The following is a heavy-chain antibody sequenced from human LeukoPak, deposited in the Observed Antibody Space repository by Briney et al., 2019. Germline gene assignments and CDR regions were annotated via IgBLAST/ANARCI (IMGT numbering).Heavy chain of an antibody. D-gene: IGHD2-2*01. CDR2: INARGDT. J-gene: IGHJ5*02. CDR1: GWSFNDYY. V-gene: IGHV4-34*01. CDR3: TRGQVPAGRGYHWFDP. Sequence: SETLSLTCAVYGWSFNDYYWNWIRQPPGKGLEWIGEINARGDTNYNTSLKSRGTISVDTSKKQCPLRLTYIIAADTTLLYCTRGQVPAGRGYHWFDPWGQGTLVTVSS.